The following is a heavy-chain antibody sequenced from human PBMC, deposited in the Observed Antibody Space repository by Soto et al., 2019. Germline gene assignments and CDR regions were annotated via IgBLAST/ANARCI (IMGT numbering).Heavy chain of an antibody. Sequence: SVKVSCKASGYTFTGYYMHWVRQAPGQGLEWMGRIIPILGIANYAQKFQGRVTITADKSTSTAYMELSSLRSEDTAVYYCARAYCSSTSCYRMSNWFDPWGQGTLVTVS. CDR2: IIPILGIA. CDR1: GYTFTGYY. J-gene: IGHJ5*02. D-gene: IGHD2-2*01. V-gene: IGHV1-69*04. CDR3: ARAYCSSTSCYRMSNWFDP.